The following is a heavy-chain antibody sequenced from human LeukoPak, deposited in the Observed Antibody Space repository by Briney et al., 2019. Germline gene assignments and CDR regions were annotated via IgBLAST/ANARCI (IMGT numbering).Heavy chain of an antibody. D-gene: IGHD1/OR15-1a*01. CDR3: ARRNSGTHTFDY. V-gene: IGHV4-59*01. CDR2: IYYSGST. Sequence: SETLSLTCTVSGGSISSYYRSWIRQPPGKGLEWIGYIYYSGSTNYSPSLKSRVTISVDTSKNQFSLMLSSVTAADTAVYFCARRNSGTHTFDYWGQGTLVTVSS. CDR1: GGSISSYY. J-gene: IGHJ4*02.